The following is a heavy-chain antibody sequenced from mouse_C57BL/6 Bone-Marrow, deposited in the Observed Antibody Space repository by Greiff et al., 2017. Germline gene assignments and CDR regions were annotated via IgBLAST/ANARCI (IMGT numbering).Heavy chain of an antibody. V-gene: IGHV1-53*01. D-gene: IGHD1-1*01. CDR2: INPSNGGT. CDR3: ARGVTTVVEYYFDY. Sequence: QVQLKESGTELVKPGASVKLSCKASGYTFTSYWMHWVKQRPGQGLEWIGNINPSNGGTNYNEKFKSKATLTVDKSSSTAYMQLSSLTSEDSAVYYCARGVTTVVEYYFDYWGQGTTLTVSS. CDR1: GYTFTSYW. J-gene: IGHJ2*01.